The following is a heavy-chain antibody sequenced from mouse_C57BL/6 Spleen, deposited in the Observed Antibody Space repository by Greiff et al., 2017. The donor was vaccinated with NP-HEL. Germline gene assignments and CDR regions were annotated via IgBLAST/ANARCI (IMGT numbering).Heavy chain of an antibody. CDR3: ARQYDYDD. D-gene: IGHD2-4*01. Sequence: QVQLQQPGAELVKPGASVKLSCKASGYTFTSYWMQWVKQRPGQGLEWIGEIDPSDSYTNYNQKFKGKATLTVDTSSSTAYMQLSSLTSEDSAVYYCARQYDYDDWGQGTSVTVSS. V-gene: IGHV1-50*01. J-gene: IGHJ4*01. CDR2: IDPSDSYT. CDR1: GYTFTSYW.